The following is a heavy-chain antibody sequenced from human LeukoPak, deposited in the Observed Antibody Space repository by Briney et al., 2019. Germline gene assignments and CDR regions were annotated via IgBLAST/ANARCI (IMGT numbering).Heavy chain of an antibody. Sequence: GGSLRLSCAASGFTFSSYWMHWVRQAQGKGLVWVLRIKSDGSTNYADSVKGRFTISRDNAKNTVSLQMNSLRAEDTGVYYCARAPSEIGGYYPEYFRHWGQGTLVTVSS. V-gene: IGHV3-74*01. CDR1: GFTFSSYW. CDR3: ARAPSEIGGYYPEYFRH. J-gene: IGHJ1*01. CDR2: IKSDGST. D-gene: IGHD3-22*01.